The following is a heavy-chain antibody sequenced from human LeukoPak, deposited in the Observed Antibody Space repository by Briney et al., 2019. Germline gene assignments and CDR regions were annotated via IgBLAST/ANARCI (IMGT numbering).Heavy chain of an antibody. CDR2: INSDGSRT. V-gene: IGHV3-74*01. D-gene: IGHD2/OR15-2a*01. Sequence: PGGSLRLSCAASGFTFRSSWMHWVRQAPGKGLVWVSRINSDGSRTNYADSVKGRFTISRDNAKNTLYLQMNSLRAEDTAVYYCVRIPNSADFPNWFDPWGQGTLVTVSS. CDR1: GFTFRSSW. CDR3: VRIPNSADFPNWFDP. J-gene: IGHJ5*02.